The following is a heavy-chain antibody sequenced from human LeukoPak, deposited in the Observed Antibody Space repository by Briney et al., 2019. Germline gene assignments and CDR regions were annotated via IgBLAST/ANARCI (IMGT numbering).Heavy chain of an antibody. Sequence: SETLSLTCTVSGGSIGSGSYYWGWIRQPAGKGLEWIGHIYSSGSTSYNPSLQSRVTISVDTSKHQFSLEVTSVTAADTAVYYCARAGGSVGWYGTIDYWGQGTLVTISS. CDR1: GGSIGSGSYY. J-gene: IGHJ4*02. CDR3: ARAGGSVGWYGTIDY. V-gene: IGHV4-61*09. CDR2: IYSSGST. D-gene: IGHD6-19*01.